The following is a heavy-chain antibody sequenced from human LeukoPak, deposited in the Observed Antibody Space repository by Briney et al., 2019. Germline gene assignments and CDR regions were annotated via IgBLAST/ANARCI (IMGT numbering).Heavy chain of an antibody. CDR2: ISYGGTNE. V-gene: IGHV3-30*04. CDR3: ARNKQITGFFGMDV. D-gene: IGHD1-20*01. CDR1: GFTFSDYA. Sequence: PGGSLRLSCAASGFTFSDYATHWVRQAPGKGLEWVAVISYGGTNEYYADSVKGRFSISRDNSKNTLYLQMNSLRADDTAVYYCARNKQITGFFGMDVWGQGTTVTVSS. J-gene: IGHJ6*02.